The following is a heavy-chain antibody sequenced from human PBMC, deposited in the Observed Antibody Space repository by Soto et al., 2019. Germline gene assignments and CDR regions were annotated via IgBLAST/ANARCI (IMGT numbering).Heavy chain of an antibody. CDR2: IYYSGST. CDR3: ARRTRDSSADDAFDI. V-gene: IGHV4-39*01. CDR1: GGSISSSSYY. Sequence: QLQLQESGPGLVKPSETLSLTCTVSGGSISSSSYYWGWIRQPPGKGLEWIGSIYYSGSTYYNPSRQRLVTSPLDTSKSQSSLKLSSVTAADTAVYYCARRTRDSSADDAFDIWGQGTMVTVSS. J-gene: IGHJ3*02. D-gene: IGHD3-22*01.